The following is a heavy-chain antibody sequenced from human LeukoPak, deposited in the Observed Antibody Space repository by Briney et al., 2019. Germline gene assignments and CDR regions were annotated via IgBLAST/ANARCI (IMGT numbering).Heavy chain of an antibody. CDR2: ISGSGGST. CDR1: GFTFNNYA. CDR3: AKDPVLRFLELYFDY. J-gene: IGHJ4*02. Sequence: GGSLRLSCAASGFTFNNYAMHWVRQAPGKGLEWVSAISGSGGSTYYADSVKGRFTISRDNSKNTLYLQMNSLRAEDTAVYYCAKDPVLRFLELYFDYWGQGTLVTVSS. D-gene: IGHD3-3*01. V-gene: IGHV3-23*01.